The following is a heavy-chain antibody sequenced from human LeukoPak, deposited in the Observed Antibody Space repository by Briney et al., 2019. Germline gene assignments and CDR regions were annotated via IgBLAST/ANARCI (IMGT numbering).Heavy chain of an antibody. CDR1: EFTFGDHA. Sequence: QPGRSLRLSCTASEFTFGDHAMSWVRQAPGKGLEWVGFIRSRAYGGTTEYAPAVKGRFLISRDDSKSIAYQHMNSLKTEDTAVYYCARGPIQQWLYNGMDVWGQGTTVSVSS. CDR2: IRSRAYGGTT. CDR3: ARGPIQQWLYNGMDV. J-gene: IGHJ6*02. D-gene: IGHD5-18*01. V-gene: IGHV3-49*04.